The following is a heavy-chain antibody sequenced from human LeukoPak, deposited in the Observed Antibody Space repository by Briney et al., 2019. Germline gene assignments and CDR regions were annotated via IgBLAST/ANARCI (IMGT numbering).Heavy chain of an antibody. CDR1: GFTFSSYS. Sequence: PGGSLRLSCAASGFTFSSYSMNWVRQAPGKGLEWVSSISSSSSYIYYADSVKGRFTISRDNAKHSLYLQMNSLRAEATAVYYCARVYGGNSQYYFDYWGQGTLVTVSS. J-gene: IGHJ4*02. V-gene: IGHV3-21*01. CDR3: ARVYGGNSQYYFDY. D-gene: IGHD4-23*01. CDR2: ISSSSSYI.